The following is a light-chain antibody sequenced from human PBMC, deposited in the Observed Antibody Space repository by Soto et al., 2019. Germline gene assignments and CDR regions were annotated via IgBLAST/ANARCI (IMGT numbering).Light chain of an antibody. V-gene: IGLV2-14*01. CDR3: SSYTSSSTYVV. CDR2: DVS. CDR1: SSDVGGYNY. J-gene: IGLJ2*01. Sequence: QSALTQPASVSGAPGQSITISCTRTSSDVGGYNYVSWYQQHPGKAPKLMIYDVSNRLSGVSNRFSGSKSGNTASLTISGLQAEDEADYYCSSYTSSSTYVVFGGGTKLTVL.